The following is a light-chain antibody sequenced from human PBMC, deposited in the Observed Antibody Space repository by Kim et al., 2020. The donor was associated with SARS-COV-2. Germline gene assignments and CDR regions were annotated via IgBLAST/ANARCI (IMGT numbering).Light chain of an antibody. V-gene: IGKV1-5*01. CDR2: DAS. Sequence: DIQMTQSPSTLSASVGDRVTITCRASQSLDNWLAWYQQKPEKAPNLLIYDASTLQGGAPSKFSGSGSGTDSTLTISGLQPDDFATYYCQQYISYPWTFGRGTKVDIK. CDR3: QQYISYPWT. CDR1: QSLDNW. J-gene: IGKJ1*01.